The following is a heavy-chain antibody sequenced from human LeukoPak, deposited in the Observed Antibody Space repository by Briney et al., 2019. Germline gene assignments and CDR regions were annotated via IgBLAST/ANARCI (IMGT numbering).Heavy chain of an antibody. J-gene: IGHJ5*02. D-gene: IGHD3-22*01. Sequence: PSETLSLTCTVSGGSISSYYWSWIRQPPGKGLEWIGYIYYSGSTNYNPSLKSRVTISVDTSKNQFSLKLSSVTAADTAVYYCARGETYYYDSSGNWFDPWGQGTLVTVSS. CDR1: GGSISSYY. CDR3: ARGETYYYDSSGNWFDP. CDR2: IYYSGST. V-gene: IGHV4-59*01.